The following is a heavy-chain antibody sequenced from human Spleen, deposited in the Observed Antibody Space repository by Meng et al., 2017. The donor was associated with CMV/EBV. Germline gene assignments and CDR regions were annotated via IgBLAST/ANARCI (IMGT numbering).Heavy chain of an antibody. V-gene: IGHV4-4*02. CDR2: IYHSGST. CDR3: ARKRAAVTGRLDY. J-gene: IGHJ4*02. D-gene: IGHD6-25*01. Sequence: DACGGSISNSNWWGWIHQPPGKELGWIGEIYHSGSTNYNPSLKSRVTISVDKSKNQFSLKLSSVTAADTAVYYCARKRAAVTGRLDYWGQGTLVTVSS. CDR1: GGSISNSNW.